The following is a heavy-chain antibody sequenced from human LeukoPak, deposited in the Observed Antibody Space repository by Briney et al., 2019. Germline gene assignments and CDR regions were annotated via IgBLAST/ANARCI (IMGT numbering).Heavy chain of an antibody. D-gene: IGHD3-22*01. J-gene: IGHJ4*02. CDR2: ISSSGSTI. CDR1: GLTLTSNE. CDR3: ARSSGGYFDY. V-gene: IGHV3-48*03. Sequence: GGSLRPSCAPSGLTLTSNETNWVRQARGKGREWVSYISSSGSTIYYADSVKGRFTISRDNAKNSLCLQMNSLRAEDTAVYYCARSSGGYFDYWGQGTLVTVSS.